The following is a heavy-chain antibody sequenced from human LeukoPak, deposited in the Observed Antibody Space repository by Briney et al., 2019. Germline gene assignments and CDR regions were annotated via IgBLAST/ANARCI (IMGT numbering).Heavy chain of an antibody. Sequence: GGSLRLSCAASEFTFSDYSMNWVRQAPGKGLEWVSSISSGSTYIYYADSVKGRFTISRDNAKNSLYLQMDSLRAEDTAVYYCARQGNLLVYWGQGTLVTVSS. CDR1: EFTFSDYS. D-gene: IGHD4-23*01. CDR3: ARQGNLLVY. CDR2: ISSGSTYI. V-gene: IGHV3-21*01. J-gene: IGHJ4*02.